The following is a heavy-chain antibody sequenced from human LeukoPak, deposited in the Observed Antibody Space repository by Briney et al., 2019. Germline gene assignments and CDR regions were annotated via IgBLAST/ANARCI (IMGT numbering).Heavy chain of an antibody. V-gene: IGHV3-30*18. Sequence: PGRSLRLSCAASGFTFSSYGMHWVRQAPGKGLEWVAVVSDDGSKEYYADSVKGRFTISRDNSKNTLYLQMNSLSAEDTAVYYCAKSLLYCSSTSCYEGDAFDIWGQGTMVTVSS. CDR3: AKSLLYCSSTSCYEGDAFDI. CDR2: VSDDGSKE. J-gene: IGHJ3*02. CDR1: GFTFSSYG. D-gene: IGHD2-2*01.